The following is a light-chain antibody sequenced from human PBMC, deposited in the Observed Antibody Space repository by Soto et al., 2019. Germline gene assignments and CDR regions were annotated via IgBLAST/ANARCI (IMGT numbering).Light chain of an antibody. V-gene: IGKV3-11*01. CDR3: VQRTTWPWT. CDR2: DAS. CDR1: QSVSSH. J-gene: IGKJ1*01. Sequence: EIVLTQSPGTPSLSPGERATLSCRASQSVSSHLAWYQQKPGQAPRLLIYDASNRATGIPARFSGSGSGTDFTLTISSLEPEDFAVYHCVQRTTWPWTCGQGSKVEIK.